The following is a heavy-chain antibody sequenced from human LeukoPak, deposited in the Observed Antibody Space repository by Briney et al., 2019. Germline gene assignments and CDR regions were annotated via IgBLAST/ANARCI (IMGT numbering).Heavy chain of an antibody. CDR3: ARERRYYYDSSGYYMDV. CDR1: GFIFSSYS. Sequence: PGGSLRLSCAASGFIFSSYSMNWVRQAPGKGLEWVSSISSSSTYIYYADSVKGRFTISRDNAKNSLYLQMNSLRAEDTAVYYCARERRYYYDSSGYYMDVWGKGTTVTVSS. CDR2: ISSSSTYI. D-gene: IGHD3-22*01. V-gene: IGHV3-21*01. J-gene: IGHJ6*03.